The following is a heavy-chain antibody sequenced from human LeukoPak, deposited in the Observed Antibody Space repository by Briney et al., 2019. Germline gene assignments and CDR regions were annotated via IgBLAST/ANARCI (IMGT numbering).Heavy chain of an antibody. J-gene: IGHJ3*01. CDR3: ARQAVARPFDL. CDR2: ISSSSAYI. CDR1: GFIFSDYS. V-gene: IGHV3-21*06. Sequence: GGSLRLSCVASGFIFSDYSMDWVRQAPGKGLEWVSSISSSSAYIFYSDSVKGRFTISRDNAQSSLYLQMNSLRAGDTAVYYCARQAVARPFDLWGQGTMVTVSS.